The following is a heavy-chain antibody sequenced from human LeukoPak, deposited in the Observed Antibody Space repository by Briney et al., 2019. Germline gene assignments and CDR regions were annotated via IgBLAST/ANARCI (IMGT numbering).Heavy chain of an antibody. D-gene: IGHD2/OR15-2a*01. V-gene: IGHV1-69*01. CDR3: TRGIGIPGRHQRFDP. CDR1: GGTFSSYA. CDR2: IIPVFGTP. Sequence: SVKVSCKASGGTFSSYAISWVRQAPGQGLEWMGGIIPVFGTPNYAQKFQGRVTITADESTSTTYMELSSLRSEDTAVYYCTRGIGIPGRHQRFDPWGQGTLVTVSS. J-gene: IGHJ5*02.